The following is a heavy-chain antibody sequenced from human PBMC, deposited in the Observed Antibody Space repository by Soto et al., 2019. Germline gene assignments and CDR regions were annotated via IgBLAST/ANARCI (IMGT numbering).Heavy chain of an antibody. CDR2: IGTAGDT. V-gene: IGHV3-13*01. CDR1: GFTFSSYD. J-gene: IGHJ6*02. Sequence: EVQLVESGGGLVQPGGSLRLSCAASGFTFSSYDMHWVRQATGKGLEWVSAIGTAGDTYYPGSVKGRFTISRENAKNSLYLQMNSLRAEDTAVYYCARTSYYDFWSGEHYGMDVWGQGTTVTVSS. D-gene: IGHD3-3*01. CDR3: ARTSYYDFWSGEHYGMDV.